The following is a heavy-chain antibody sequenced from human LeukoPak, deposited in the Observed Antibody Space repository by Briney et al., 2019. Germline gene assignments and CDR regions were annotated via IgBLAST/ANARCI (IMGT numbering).Heavy chain of an antibody. CDR3: AKARVVAAIYNY. CDR2: ISGSGGST. CDR1: GFTFSSYA. Sequence: GGSLRLSCAASGFTFSSYAMSWVRQSTGKGLEWVLAISGSGGSTYYADSVKGRFTISRDNSKNTLYLQMNSLRAEDTAVYYCAKARVVAAIYNYWGQGTLVTVSS. V-gene: IGHV3-23*01. J-gene: IGHJ4*02. D-gene: IGHD2-15*01.